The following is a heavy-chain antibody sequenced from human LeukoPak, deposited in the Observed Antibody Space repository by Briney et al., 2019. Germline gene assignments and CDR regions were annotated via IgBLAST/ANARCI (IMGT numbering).Heavy chain of an antibody. Sequence: GGSLRLSCAASGFTFSSYGMHWVRQAPGKGLEWVAFIRYDGCNKYSADSVYARFTISRDNSKNTLYLQMNSLRADDTAVYYCAKDGGNYYDTEGDYLMRSYMDVWGKGTTVTVSS. J-gene: IGHJ6*03. CDR3: AKDGGNYYDTEGDYLMRSYMDV. CDR1: GFTFSSYG. D-gene: IGHD3-22*01. CDR2: IRYDGCNK. V-gene: IGHV3-30*02.